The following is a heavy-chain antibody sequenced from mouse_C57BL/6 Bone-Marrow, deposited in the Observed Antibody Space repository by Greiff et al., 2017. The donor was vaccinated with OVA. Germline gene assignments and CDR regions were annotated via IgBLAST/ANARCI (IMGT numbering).Heavy chain of an antibody. D-gene: IGHD1-1*01. CDR3: ARDYYGSQLRDFDY. CDR1: GYAFSSSW. Sequence: QVQLKESGPELVKPGASVKISCKASGYAFSSSWMNWVKQRPGRGLEWIGRIYPGDGDTNYNGKFKGKATLTADKSSSTAYMQLSSLTSEDSAVYFCARDYYGSQLRDFDYWGQGTTLTVSS. V-gene: IGHV1-82*01. CDR2: IYPGDGDT. J-gene: IGHJ2*01.